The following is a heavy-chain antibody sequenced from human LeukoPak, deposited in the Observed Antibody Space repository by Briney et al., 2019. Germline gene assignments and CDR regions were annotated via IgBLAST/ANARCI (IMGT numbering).Heavy chain of an antibody. CDR3: AKDRDYYDSSGYWYYFDY. J-gene: IGHJ4*02. CDR1: GFTFDDYA. V-gene: IGHV3-9*01. CDR2: ISWNSGSI. Sequence: GRSLRLSCAASGFTFDDYAMHWVRHAPGKGLEWVSGISWNSGSIGYADSVKGRFTISRDNAKNSLYLQMNSLRAKDTALYYCAKDRDYYDSSGYWYYFDYWGQGTLVTVSS. D-gene: IGHD3-22*01.